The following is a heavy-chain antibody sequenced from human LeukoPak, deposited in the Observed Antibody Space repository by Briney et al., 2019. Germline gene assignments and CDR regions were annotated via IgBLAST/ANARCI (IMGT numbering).Heavy chain of an antibody. CDR1: GGSFSGYY. CDR3: ARGGSITMIVARWFDP. D-gene: IGHD3-22*01. Sequence: TSETLSLTCAVYGGSFSGYYWSWIRQPPGKGLEWIGEINHSGSTNYNPSLKSRVTISVDTSKNQFSLKLSAVTAADTAVCYCARGGSITMIVARWFDPWGQGTLVTVSS. J-gene: IGHJ5*02. CDR2: INHSGST. V-gene: IGHV4-34*01.